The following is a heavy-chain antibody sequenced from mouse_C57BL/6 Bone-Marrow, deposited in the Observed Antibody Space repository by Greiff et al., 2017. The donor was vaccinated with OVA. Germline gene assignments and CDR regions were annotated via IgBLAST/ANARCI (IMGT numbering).Heavy chain of an antibody. D-gene: IGHD2-4*01. CDR2: TFYSGIT. V-gene: IGHV3-3*01. CDR3: ARRDYLYWYFDV. CDR1: GFSINSDCY. J-gene: IGHJ1*03. Sequence: EVKVVESGPSLVRPSQTLSLTCTVTGFSINSDCYWIWIRQFPGNKLEYIGYTFYSGITYYIPSLESRTYITRDTSKNQFSLKLSSVTTEDTATYDCARRDYLYWYFDVWGTGTTVTVSS.